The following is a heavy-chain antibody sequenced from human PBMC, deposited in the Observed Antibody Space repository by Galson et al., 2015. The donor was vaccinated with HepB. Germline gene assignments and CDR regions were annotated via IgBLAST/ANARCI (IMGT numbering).Heavy chain of an antibody. CDR2: ISYDGSNK. CDR1: GFTFSSYA. D-gene: IGHD5-24*01. J-gene: IGHJ6*02. CDR3: ARSPRPLQRRYYYYGMDV. V-gene: IGHV3-30*04. Sequence: SLRLSCAASGFTFSSYAMHWVRQAPGKGLEWVAVISYDGSNKYYADSVKGRFTISRDNSKNTLYLQMNSLRAEDTAVYYCARSPRPLQRRYYYYGMDVWGQGTTVTVSS.